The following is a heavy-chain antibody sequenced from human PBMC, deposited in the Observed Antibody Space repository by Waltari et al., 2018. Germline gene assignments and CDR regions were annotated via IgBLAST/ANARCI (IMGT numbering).Heavy chain of an antibody. J-gene: IGHJ5*02. CDR2: IYSGGSST. D-gene: IGHD2-21*01. CDR1: GFTFSSYA. Sequence: EVQLLESGGGLVQPGGSLRLSCAASGFTFSSYAMSWVRQAPGKGLEWVSVIYSGGSSTYYADSGKGRFTISRDNSKNTLYLQMNSLRDEDTAVYYCAKDVVIASWGQGTLVTVSS. V-gene: IGHV3-23*03. CDR3: AKDVVIAS.